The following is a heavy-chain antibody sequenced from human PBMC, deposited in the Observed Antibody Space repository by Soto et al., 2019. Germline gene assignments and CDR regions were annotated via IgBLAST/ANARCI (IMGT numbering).Heavy chain of an antibody. CDR1: GGSFSGYY. CDR2: INHSGST. CDR3: ARGLRGYVTNGVCYRSASFDD. V-gene: IGHV4-34*01. Sequence: PSETLSLTCAVYGGSFSGYYWSWIRQPPGKGLEWIGEINHSGSTNYNPSLKSRVTISVDTSKNQFSLKLSSVTAADTAVYYCARGLRGYVTNGVCYRSASFDDWGQGTLVTGSS. D-gene: IGHD2-8*01. J-gene: IGHJ4*02.